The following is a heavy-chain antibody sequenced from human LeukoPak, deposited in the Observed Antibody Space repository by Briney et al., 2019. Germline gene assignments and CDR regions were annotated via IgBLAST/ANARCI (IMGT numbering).Heavy chain of an antibody. V-gene: IGHV3-23*01. CDR2: ISGSGGST. CDR3: AKDGRWGAVAGYLDY. D-gene: IGHD6-19*01. Sequence: GGSLRLSCAASEFTFSSYAMNWVRQAPGKGLEWVSAISGSGGSTYYADSVKGRFTISRDNSKNTLYLQVNSLRAEDTAVYYCAKDGRWGAVAGYLDYWGQGTLVTVSS. J-gene: IGHJ4*02. CDR1: EFTFSSYA.